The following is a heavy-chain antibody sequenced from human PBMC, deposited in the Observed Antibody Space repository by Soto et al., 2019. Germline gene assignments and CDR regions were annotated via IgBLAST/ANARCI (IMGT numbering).Heavy chain of an antibody. CDR3: AREVHYGGDYYYYYYGMDV. Sequence: ASVKVSCKASGGTFSSYAISWVRQAPGQGLEWMGGIIPIFGTANYAQKFQGRVTITADKSTSTAYMELSSLRSEDTAVYYCAREVHYGGDYYYYYYGMDVWGQGTTVTVSS. D-gene: IGHD2-21*02. V-gene: IGHV1-69*06. CDR2: IIPIFGTA. J-gene: IGHJ6*02. CDR1: GGTFSSYA.